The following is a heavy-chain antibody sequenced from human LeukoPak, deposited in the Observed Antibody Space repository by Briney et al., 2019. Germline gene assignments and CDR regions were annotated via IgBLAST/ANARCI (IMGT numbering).Heavy chain of an antibody. V-gene: IGHV6-1*01. J-gene: IGHJ2*01. CDR2: TYYRSKWYN. CDR1: GDSVSSNSAA. D-gene: IGHD3-22*01. CDR3: ARSYYYDSSGYRPYWYFDL. Sequence: SQTLSLTCALSGDSVSSNSAAWNWIRQSPSRGLEWLGRTYYRSKWYNDYAVSVKSRITINPNTSKNQFSLQLNSVTPEDTAVYYCARSYYYDSSGYRPYWYFDLWGRGTLVTVSS.